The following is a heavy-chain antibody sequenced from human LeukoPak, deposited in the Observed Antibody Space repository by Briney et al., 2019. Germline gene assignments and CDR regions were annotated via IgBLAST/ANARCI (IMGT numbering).Heavy chain of an antibody. CDR1: GNTFTSYG. J-gene: IGHJ4*02. CDR2: ISAYNGNT. Sequence: GASVKVSCKASGNTFTSYGISWVRRAPGQGLEWMGWISAYNGNTNYAQKLQGRVTMTTDTSTSTAYMELRSLRSDDTAVYYCARVGAAKDYDFWSEDDYWDQGTLVTVSS. CDR3: ARVGAAKDYDFWSEDDY. V-gene: IGHV1-18*01. D-gene: IGHD3-3*01.